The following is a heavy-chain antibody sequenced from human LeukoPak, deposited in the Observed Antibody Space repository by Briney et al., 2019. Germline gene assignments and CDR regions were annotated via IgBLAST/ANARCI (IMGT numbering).Heavy chain of an antibody. D-gene: IGHD3-3*01. CDR3: ARGPAVGYDFWSGYAFDY. Sequence: GGSLRLSCAASGFTFSSYAMHWVRQAPGKGLEWVAVISYDGSNKYYADSVKGRFTISRDNSKNTLYLQMNSLRAEDTAVYYCARGPAVGYDFWSGYAFDYWGQGTLVTVSS. V-gene: IGHV3-30-3*01. J-gene: IGHJ4*02. CDR2: ISYDGSNK. CDR1: GFTFSSYA.